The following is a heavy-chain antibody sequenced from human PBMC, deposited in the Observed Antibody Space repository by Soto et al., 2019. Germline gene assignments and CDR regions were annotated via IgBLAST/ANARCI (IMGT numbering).Heavy chain of an antibody. J-gene: IGHJ4*02. V-gene: IGHV1-8*01. Sequence: ASVKVSCKASGYTFTTNDIDWVRQASGQGLEWLGWMKPKTGDSGSAQDFQGRITMTRDTATSTAYKELSNLRSEDTAVYYCARGGPAAGFDLWGQGTLVTVSS. CDR3: ARGGPAAGFDL. CDR2: MKPKTGDS. D-gene: IGHD6-13*01. CDR1: GYTFTTND.